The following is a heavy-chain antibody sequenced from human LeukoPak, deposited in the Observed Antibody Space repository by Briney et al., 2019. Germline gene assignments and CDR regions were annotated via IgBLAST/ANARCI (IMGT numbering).Heavy chain of an antibody. Sequence: ASVKVSCKASGYSFVGYGITWVRQAPGQGLEWMGWFNPENGNTNYAQKVQGRVTMTRDTSTSTVYMELSSLRSEDTAVYYCARGSYYYDSSGWDYWGQGTLVTVSS. CDR1: GYSFVGYG. CDR3: ARGSYYYDSSGWDY. V-gene: IGHV1-18*01. D-gene: IGHD3-22*01. J-gene: IGHJ4*02. CDR2: FNPENGNT.